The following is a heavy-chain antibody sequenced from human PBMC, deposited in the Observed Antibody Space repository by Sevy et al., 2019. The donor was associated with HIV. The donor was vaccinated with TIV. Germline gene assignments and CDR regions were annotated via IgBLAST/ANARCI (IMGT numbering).Heavy chain of an antibody. V-gene: IGHV5-51*01. Sequence: GESLKISCKGSGYSFTNYWIAWVRQMPGKGLEWMGIIYPGDSETRYSPSFQGQVTISAEKSIRTAYLHWSSLKASDTSMYYCARFYDSSGHFPSDYWGQGTLVTVSS. D-gene: IGHD3-22*01. J-gene: IGHJ4*02. CDR2: IYPGDSET. CDR1: GYSFTNYW. CDR3: ARFYDSSGHFPSDY.